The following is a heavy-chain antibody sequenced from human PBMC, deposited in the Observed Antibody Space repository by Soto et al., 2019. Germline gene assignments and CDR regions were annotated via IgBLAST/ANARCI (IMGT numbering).Heavy chain of an antibody. V-gene: IGHV3-23*01. CDR2: ISGSGGST. Sequence: EVQLLESGGGLVQPGGSLRLSCAASGFTFSSYAMSWVRQAPGKGLEWVSAISGSGGSTYYADSVKGRFTISRDNSKNTLYLQMNSLRAEDTAVYYCAKEVGAILTGSGAFDIWGQGTMVTVSS. CDR3: AKEVGAILTGSGAFDI. CDR1: GFTFSSYA. J-gene: IGHJ3*02. D-gene: IGHD3-9*01.